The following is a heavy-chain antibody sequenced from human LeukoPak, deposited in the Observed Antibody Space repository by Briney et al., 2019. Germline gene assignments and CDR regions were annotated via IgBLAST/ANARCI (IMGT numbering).Heavy chain of an antibody. CDR3: VRGNDYGGPHY. D-gene: IGHD4-23*01. J-gene: IGHJ4*02. V-gene: IGHV3-7*01. Sequence: GGSLRLSCAASGFTFSSYCMSWVRQAPGKGLEWVANIKQDISEKYYVDSVEGRFTISRDNAKNSLYLQMNSLRAEDTAVYYCVRGNDYGGPHYWGQGTLVTVSS. CDR2: IKQDISEK. CDR1: GFTFSSYC.